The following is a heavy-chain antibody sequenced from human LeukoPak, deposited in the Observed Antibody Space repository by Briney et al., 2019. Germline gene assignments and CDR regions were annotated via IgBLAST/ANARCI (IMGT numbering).Heavy chain of an antibody. V-gene: IGHV4-31*03. J-gene: IGHJ4*02. CDR1: GGSISSGGYY. CDR2: IYCSGST. D-gene: IGHD5-24*01. Sequence: SQTLSLTCTVSGGSISSGGYYWSWIRQHPGKGLEWIGYIYCSGSTYYNPSLKSRVTISVDTSKNQFSLKLSSVTAADTAVYYCARALTISYYFDYWGQGTLVTVSS. CDR3: ARALTISYYFDY.